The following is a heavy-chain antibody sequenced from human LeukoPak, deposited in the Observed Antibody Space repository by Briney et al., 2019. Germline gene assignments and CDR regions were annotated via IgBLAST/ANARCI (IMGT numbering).Heavy chain of an antibody. V-gene: IGHV4-39*02. Sequence: SETLSLTCTVSGAYFSSSGCYWGWFRQPPGKGLEWIASNFYDGNTYYNPSLQSRVLISADTSKNHFSLDLEFVTAADTAVYFCARLGASLVWDSGSFPDYWGQGTLVTVSS. CDR2: NFYDGNT. J-gene: IGHJ4*02. CDR1: GAYFSSSGCY. CDR3: ARLGASLVWDSGSFPDY. D-gene: IGHD3-10*01.